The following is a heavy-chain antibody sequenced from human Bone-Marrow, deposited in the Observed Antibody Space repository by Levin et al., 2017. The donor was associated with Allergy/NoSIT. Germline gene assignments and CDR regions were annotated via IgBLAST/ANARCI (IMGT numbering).Heavy chain of an antibody. J-gene: IGHJ6*02. D-gene: IGHD3-3*01. CDR2: ISWDSVNI. Sequence: PGGSLRLSCVGSGFKFDDYAMQWVRQRPGKGLEWVSGISWDSVNIGYAASVEGRFTISRDNARNSLYLQMSSLRPEDTALYYCAKDHLVKFHDLWGVLPPHYGMDVWGRGTTVTVAS. CDR1: GFKFDDYA. V-gene: IGHV3-9*01. CDR3: AKDHLVKFHDLWGVLPPHYGMDV.